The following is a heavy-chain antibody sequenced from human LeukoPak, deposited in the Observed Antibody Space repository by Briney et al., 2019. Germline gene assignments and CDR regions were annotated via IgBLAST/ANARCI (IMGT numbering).Heavy chain of an antibody. Sequence: KASETLSLTCAVYGGSFSGYYWSWIRQPPGKGLEWIGEINHSGSTNYNPSLKSRVTISVDTSKNQFSLKLSSVTAADTAVYYCARTARGYDILTGYSGLNFDYWGQGTLVTVSS. D-gene: IGHD3-9*01. V-gene: IGHV4-34*01. J-gene: IGHJ4*02. CDR3: ARTARGYDILTGYSGLNFDY. CDR2: INHSGST. CDR1: GGSFSGYY.